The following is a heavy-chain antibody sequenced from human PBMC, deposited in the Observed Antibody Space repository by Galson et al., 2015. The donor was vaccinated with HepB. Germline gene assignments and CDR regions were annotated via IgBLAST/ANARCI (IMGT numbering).Heavy chain of an antibody. V-gene: IGHV3-33*01. CDR1: GFTFSSYG. Sequence: SLRLSCAASGFTFSSYGMHWVRQAPGKGLEWVAVIWYDGSNKYYADYVKGRFTISRDNSKNTLYLQMNSLRAEDTAVYYCARVGSDSAFDIWGQGTMVTVSS. J-gene: IGHJ3*02. CDR2: IWYDGSNK. D-gene: IGHD2-21*01. CDR3: ARVGSDSAFDI.